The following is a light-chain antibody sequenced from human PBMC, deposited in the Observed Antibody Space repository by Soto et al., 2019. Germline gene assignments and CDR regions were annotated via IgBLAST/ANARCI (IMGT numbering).Light chain of an antibody. CDR2: EVS. Sequence: QSVLTQPASVSGSPGQSITISCTGTSSDVDTYKYVSWYQQHPGKAPKLMIYEVSYRPSGVSDRFSGSKSGNTASLTISGLQAEDEADYYCCSYAGSTTRVQFGDGTKLTVL. V-gene: IGLV2-14*01. CDR1: SSDVDTYKY. CDR3: CSYAGSTTRVQ. J-gene: IGLJ2*01.